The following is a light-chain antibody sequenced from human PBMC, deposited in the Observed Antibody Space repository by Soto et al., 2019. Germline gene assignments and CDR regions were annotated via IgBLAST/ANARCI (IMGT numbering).Light chain of an antibody. V-gene: IGKV3-20*01. CDR3: QHYATSPRT. CDR1: RSISSSY. Sequence: EVVLTQSPGTLSLSPGERATLSCRTSRSISSSYLAWYQQKPGQAPRHLIYGASNRANGIPDRFSGSGSGTDFSLTITRLEPEDFAVYYCQHYATSPRTFGQGTKVEVK. J-gene: IGKJ1*01. CDR2: GAS.